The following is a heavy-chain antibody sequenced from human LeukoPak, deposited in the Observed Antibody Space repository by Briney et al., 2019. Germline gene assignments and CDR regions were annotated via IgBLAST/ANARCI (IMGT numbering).Heavy chain of an antibody. Sequence: GGSLRLSCAASTFSFRNFAMSWVRLAPGKGLEWVSGISDSGHRTDYADSVEGRFTISRDNSKNTLYLQMDSLRAEDTALYYCARKKWEPTSNDAFNIWGQGTMVTVSS. CDR1: TFSFRNFA. D-gene: IGHD1-26*01. CDR3: ARKKWEPTSNDAFNI. V-gene: IGHV3-23*01. CDR2: ISDSGHRT. J-gene: IGHJ3*02.